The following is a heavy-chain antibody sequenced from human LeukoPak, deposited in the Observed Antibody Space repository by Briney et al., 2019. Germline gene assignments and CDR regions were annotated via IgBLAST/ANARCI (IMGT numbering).Heavy chain of an antibody. CDR2: INPNSGGT. Sequence: ASVKVSCKASGYTFTGYYMHWVRQAPGQGLEWMGWINPNSGGTNYAQKFQGRVTMTRDTSISTAYMELSRLRSDDTAVYYCARARGSGWPYYYYYYMDVWGKGTTVTVSS. V-gene: IGHV1-2*02. CDR3: ARARGSGWPYYYYYYMDV. CDR1: GYTFTGYY. J-gene: IGHJ6*03. D-gene: IGHD6-19*01.